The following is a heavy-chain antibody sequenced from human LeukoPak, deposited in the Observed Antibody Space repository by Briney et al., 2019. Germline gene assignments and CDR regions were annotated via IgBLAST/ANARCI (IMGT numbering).Heavy chain of an antibody. CDR3: ARSYYYYYFDY. CDR2: ICYSGST. J-gene: IGHJ4*02. CDR1: GGSISSSSYY. D-gene: IGHD3-10*01. V-gene: IGHV4-39*01. Sequence: SETLSLTCTLSGGSISSSSYYWGWIRQPPGKGLEWIGSICYSGSTYYNPSLKSRVTISVDTSKNQFSLKLSSVTAADTAVYYCARSYYYYYFDYWGQGTLVTVSS.